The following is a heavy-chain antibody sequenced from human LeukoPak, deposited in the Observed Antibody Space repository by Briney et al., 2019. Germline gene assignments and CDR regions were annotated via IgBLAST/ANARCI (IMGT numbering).Heavy chain of an antibody. Sequence: SETLSLTCTVSGGPIGRYYWSWIRQPPGKGLEWIGYIYYSGSTNYNPSLKSRATTSVDTSKNKFSLQLTSVTAADTAVYYCARELSNGYYFDYWGQGILVTVSS. D-gene: IGHD4-11*01. CDR1: GGPIGRYY. V-gene: IGHV4-59*01. CDR2: IYYSGST. CDR3: ARELSNGYYFDY. J-gene: IGHJ4*02.